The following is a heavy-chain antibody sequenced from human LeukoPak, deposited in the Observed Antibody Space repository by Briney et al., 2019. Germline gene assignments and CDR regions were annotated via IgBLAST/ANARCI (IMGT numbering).Heavy chain of an antibody. V-gene: IGHV4-34*01. CDR2: INHSGST. Sequence: SETLSLTCAVYGGSFSGYYWSWIRQPPGKGLEWIGEINHSGSTNYNPSLKSRVTISVDTSKNQFSLKLSSVTAADTAVYYCARAGILVATIIKSYYYYGMGVWGQGTTVTVSS. D-gene: IGHD5-12*01. J-gene: IGHJ6*02. CDR1: GGSFSGYY. CDR3: ARAGILVATIIKSYYYYGMGV.